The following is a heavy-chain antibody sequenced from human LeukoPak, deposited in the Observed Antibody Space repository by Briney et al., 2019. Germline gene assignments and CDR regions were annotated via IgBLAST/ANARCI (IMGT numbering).Heavy chain of an antibody. J-gene: IGHJ4*02. CDR2: INHSGST. V-gene: IGHV4-34*01. CDR1: GGSFSGYY. CDR3: ARGRGRRGYYFDY. D-gene: IGHD1-14*01. Sequence: SETLSLICAVYGGSFSGYYWSCIRQPPGKGLEWIGEINHSGSTNYNPSLKSRVTISLDTSNHQFSLKLSSVTAADTAVYYCARGRGRRGYYFDYWGQGTLVTVSS.